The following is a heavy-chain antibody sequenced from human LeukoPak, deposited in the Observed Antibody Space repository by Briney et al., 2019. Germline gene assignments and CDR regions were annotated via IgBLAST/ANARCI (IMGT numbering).Heavy chain of an antibody. Sequence: PSETLSLTCTVSGGSISSSSYYWGWIRQPPGKGLEWIGSIYYSGSTNYNPSLKSRVTISVDTSKNQFSLKLSSVTAADTAVYYCARQPHRGSLNWFDPWAQGTLVTVSS. V-gene: IGHV4-39*07. D-gene: IGHD3-10*01. J-gene: IGHJ5*02. CDR3: ARQPHRGSLNWFDP. CDR1: GGSISSSSYY. CDR2: IYYSGST.